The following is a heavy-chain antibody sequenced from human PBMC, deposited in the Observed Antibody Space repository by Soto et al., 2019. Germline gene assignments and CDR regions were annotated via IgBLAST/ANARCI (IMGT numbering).Heavy chain of an antibody. V-gene: IGHV4-31*03. D-gene: IGHD3-10*01. CDR1: GGSISSGGYY. Sequence: QVQLQESGPGLVKPSQTLSLTCTVSGGSISSGGYYWSWIRQHPGKGLEWIGYIYYSGSTYYNPSLKSRLNMSVDTSKNRFSLRLSSVAAAYRAVYYCARDRGTMVRGVIIYYYGMDVWGRGSTVTVSS. CDR3: ARDRGTMVRGVIIYYYGMDV. CDR2: IYYSGST. J-gene: IGHJ6*02.